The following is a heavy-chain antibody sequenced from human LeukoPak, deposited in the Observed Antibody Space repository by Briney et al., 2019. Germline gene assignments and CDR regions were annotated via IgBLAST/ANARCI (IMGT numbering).Heavy chain of an antibody. D-gene: IGHD3-3*01. J-gene: IGHJ6*02. CDR1: GFTFSSYA. CDR2: ISGSGGST. Sequence: PGGSLRLSCAASGFTFSSYAMSWIRQAPGKGLEWVSAISGSGGSTYYADSVKGRFTISRDNSKNTLYLQMNSLRAEDTAVYYCARASDFWSGYPPYYYYGMDVWGQGTTVTVSS. V-gene: IGHV3-23*01. CDR3: ARASDFWSGYPPYYYYGMDV.